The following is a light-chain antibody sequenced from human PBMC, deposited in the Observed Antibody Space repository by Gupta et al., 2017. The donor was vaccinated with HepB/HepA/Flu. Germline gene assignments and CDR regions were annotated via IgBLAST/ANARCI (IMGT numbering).Light chain of an antibody. V-gene: IGLV1-40*01. Sequence: QPPSVSGAPGQRVTISCTGSTPNIGARYDVHWYQQLPGTAPKLLIYGNSNRPSGVPDRFSGSKSDTSASLAITGLQAEDEADYYCQSYDSSPSGYVFGTGTKVTVL. CDR3: QSYDSSPSGYV. CDR1: TPNIGARYD. J-gene: IGLJ1*01. CDR2: GNS.